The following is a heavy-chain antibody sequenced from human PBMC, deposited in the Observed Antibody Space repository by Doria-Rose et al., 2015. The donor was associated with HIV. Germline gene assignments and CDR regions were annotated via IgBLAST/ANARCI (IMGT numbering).Heavy chain of an antibody. CDR3: ATTWSGYYLDY. CDR2: IIPVLGIR. J-gene: IGHJ4*02. D-gene: IGHD3-3*01. V-gene: IGHV1-69*02. Sequence: PGQGLEWMGWIIPVLGIRNYAQKFQGRVTITADESTSTAYIELSNLRSEDTAVYYCATTWSGYYLDYWGQGTLVTASS.